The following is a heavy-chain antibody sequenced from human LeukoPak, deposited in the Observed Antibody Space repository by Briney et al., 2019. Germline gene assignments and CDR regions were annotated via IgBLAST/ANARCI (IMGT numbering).Heavy chain of an antibody. CDR2: FDPEDGET. V-gene: IGHV1-24*01. J-gene: IGHJ5*02. CDR3: ARCPLLWFGGNNWFDP. CDR1: GYTLTELS. D-gene: IGHD3-10*01. Sequence: ASVKVSCKVSGYTLTELSMHWVRQAPGKGLEWMGGFDPEDGETIYAQKFQGRVTMTEDTSTDTAYMELRSLRSDDTAVYYCARCPLLWFGGNNWFDPWGQGTLVTVSS.